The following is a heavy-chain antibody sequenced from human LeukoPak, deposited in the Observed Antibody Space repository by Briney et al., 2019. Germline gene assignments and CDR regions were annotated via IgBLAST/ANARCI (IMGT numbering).Heavy chain of an antibody. V-gene: IGHV5-51*01. D-gene: IGHD3-9*01. CDR1: GYSFTSYW. CDR2: IYPGDSDT. Sequence: GESLKISCKGSGYSFTSYWLGWVRQMPGKGLEWMGIIYPGDSDTRYSPSFQGQVTISADKSISTAYLQWSSLKASDTAMYYCARTHAYDILTGYDWGQGTLVTVSS. J-gene: IGHJ4*02. CDR3: ARTHAYDILTGYD.